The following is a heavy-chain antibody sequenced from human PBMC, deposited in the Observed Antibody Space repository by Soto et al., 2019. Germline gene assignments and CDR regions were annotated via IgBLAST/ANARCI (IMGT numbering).Heavy chain of an antibody. D-gene: IGHD1-26*01. CDR1: GFTVSSNY. CDR3: ARDLYSWNYYHYYVMDV. Sequence: GGSLRLSCAASGFTVSSNYMSWVRQAPGKGLEWVSYISSSSSIIYYADSVKGRFTISRDNAKNSLYLQMNSLRDEDTAVYYCARDLYSWNYYHYYVMDVWGQGTTVTGS. CDR2: ISSSSSII. V-gene: IGHV3-48*02. J-gene: IGHJ6*02.